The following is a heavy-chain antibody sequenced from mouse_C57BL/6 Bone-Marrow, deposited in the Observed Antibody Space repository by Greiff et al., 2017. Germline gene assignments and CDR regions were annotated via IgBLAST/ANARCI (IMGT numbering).Heavy chain of an antibody. Sequence: VQLKESGGDLVKPGGSLKLSCAASGFTFSSYGMSWVRQTPDKRLEWVATISSGGSYTYYPDSVKGRFTISRDNAKNTLYLQMSSLKSEDTAMYYCARGGYWGQGTLVTVSA. J-gene: IGHJ3*02. V-gene: IGHV5-6*01. CDR3: ARGGY. CDR2: ISSGGSYT. CDR1: GFTFSSYG.